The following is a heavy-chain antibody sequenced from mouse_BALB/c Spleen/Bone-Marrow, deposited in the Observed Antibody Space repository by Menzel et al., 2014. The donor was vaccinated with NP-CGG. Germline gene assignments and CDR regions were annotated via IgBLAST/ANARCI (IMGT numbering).Heavy chain of an antibody. CDR1: GFTFSNYG. D-gene: IGHD2-4*01. Sequence: GQGVESGGGLVKSGGSLKLSCAASGFTFSNYGMSWVRQTPEKRLEWVATISGGGSYTFYSDSVKGRFTISRDNAKNNLYLQLSSLRSEDTALYYCARHAYYDQTEVSFVYWGQGTLVTVSA. V-gene: IGHV5-9-2*01. CDR3: ARHAYYDQTEVSFVY. CDR2: ISGGGSYT. J-gene: IGHJ3*01.